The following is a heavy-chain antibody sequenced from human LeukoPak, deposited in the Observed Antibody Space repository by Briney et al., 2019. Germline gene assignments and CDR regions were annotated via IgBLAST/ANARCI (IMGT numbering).Heavy chain of an antibody. V-gene: IGHV3-53*01. CDR2: IYSGGST. D-gene: IGHD3-22*01. CDR3: AAGDSSGYPGEDY. J-gene: IGHJ4*02. CDR1: GFTVSSNY. Sequence: GGSLGLSCAASGFTVSSNYMSWVSQAPGKGLEWVSVIYSGGSTYYADSVKGRFTISRDNSKNTLYLQMNSLRAEDTAVYYCAAGDSSGYPGEDYWGQGTLVTVSS.